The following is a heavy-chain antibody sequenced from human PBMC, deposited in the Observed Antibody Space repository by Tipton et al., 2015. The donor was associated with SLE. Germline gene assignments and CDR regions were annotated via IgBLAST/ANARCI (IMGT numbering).Heavy chain of an antibody. CDR2: INHSGIT. J-gene: IGHJ4*02. CDR1: GGSFSGYS. CDR3: ARPRRARDYTTSAAYYLDF. D-gene: IGHD2-2*02. V-gene: IGHV4-34*01. Sequence: TLSLTCAVYGGSFSGYSLTWIRPAPRKGLEWIGDINHSGITNYNPSLKSRVTISLDTSKSQFSLRVNSVTAADTAVYYCARPRRARDYTTSAAYYLDFWGQGTLVTVSS.